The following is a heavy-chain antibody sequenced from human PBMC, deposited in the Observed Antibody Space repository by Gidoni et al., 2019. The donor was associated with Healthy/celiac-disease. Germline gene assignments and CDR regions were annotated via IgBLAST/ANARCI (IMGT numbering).Heavy chain of an antibody. D-gene: IGHD5-18*01. V-gene: IGHV3-7*01. Sequence: EVQLVESGGGLVQPGGSLRLSCAASEFTFSSYWMSWVRQAPGKGLEWVANIKQDGSEKYYVDSVKGRFTISRDNAKNSLYLQMNSLRAEDTAVYYCARVAWIQPEAWGDYWGQGTLVTVSS. CDR3: ARVAWIQPEAWGDY. CDR1: EFTFSSYW. J-gene: IGHJ4*02. CDR2: IKQDGSEK.